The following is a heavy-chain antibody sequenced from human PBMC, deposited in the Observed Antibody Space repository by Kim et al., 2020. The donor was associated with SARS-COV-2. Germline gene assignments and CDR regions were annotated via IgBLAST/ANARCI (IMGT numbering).Heavy chain of an antibody. V-gene: IGHV3-43*02. CDR2: ISGDGGST. CDR3: AKLYDSSGYYLKVLLYFDY. D-gene: IGHD3-22*01. J-gene: IGHJ4*02. Sequence: GGSLRLSCAASGFTFDDYAMHWVRQAPGKGLEWVSLISGDGGSTYYADSVKGRFTISRDNSKNSLYLQMNSLRTEDTALYYCAKLYDSSGYYLKVLLYFDYWGQGTLVTVSS. CDR1: GFTFDDYA.